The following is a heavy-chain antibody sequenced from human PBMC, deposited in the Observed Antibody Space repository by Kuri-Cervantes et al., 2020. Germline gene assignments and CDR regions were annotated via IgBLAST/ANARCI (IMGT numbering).Heavy chain of an antibody. Sequence: GGSLRLSCAASGFTFSSYGMHWVCQAPGKGLEWVSGISSSGGSTYYGDSVKGRFTVSRDNSKNTLHLQMNSLRAEDTAPYYCAKAHYASSWYSLFDYWGQGTLVTVSS. J-gene: IGHJ4*02. CDR1: GFTFSSYG. V-gene: IGHV3-23*01. CDR3: AKAHYASSWYSLFDY. CDR2: ISSSGGST. D-gene: IGHD6-13*01.